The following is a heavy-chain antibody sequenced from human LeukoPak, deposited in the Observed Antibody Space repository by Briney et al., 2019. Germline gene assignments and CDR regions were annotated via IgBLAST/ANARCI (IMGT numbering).Heavy chain of an antibody. CDR1: GFTFSSYD. CDR3: ARSRDGYNLWYFDL. V-gene: IGHV3-13*01. D-gene: IGHD5-24*01. J-gene: IGHJ2*01. Sequence: PGGSLRLSCAAAGFTFSSYDTQWVRHPTGKGLEWVSTIGTAGDTYYPGSVKGRFTISRENAKNSLYLQMNSLRAGDTAVYYCARSRDGYNLWYFDLWGRGTLVTVSS. CDR2: IGTAGDT.